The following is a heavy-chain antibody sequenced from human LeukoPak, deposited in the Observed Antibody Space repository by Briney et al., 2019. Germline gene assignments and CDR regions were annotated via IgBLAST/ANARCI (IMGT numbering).Heavy chain of an antibody. J-gene: IGHJ3*02. D-gene: IGHD3-22*01. V-gene: IGHV4-34*01. CDR3: ARGNTPTYYYDSSGYYYAFDI. Sequence: PSETLSLTCAVYGGSFSGYYWSWIRQPPGKGLEWIGEINHSGSTNYNPSLKSRVTISVDTSKNQFSLKLSSVTAADTAVYYCARGNTPTYYYDSSGYYYAFDIWGQGTMVTVSS. CDR1: GGSFSGYY. CDR2: INHSGST.